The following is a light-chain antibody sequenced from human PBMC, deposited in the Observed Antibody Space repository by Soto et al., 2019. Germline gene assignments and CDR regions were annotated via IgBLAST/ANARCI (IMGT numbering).Light chain of an antibody. CDR3: QQYNNWPPIT. Sequence: EIMMTQSPATLSVSPGERATLSCRASQSVRYNLAWYQQKPGQAPRLLIYYASTRATGIPARFSGSGSGTEFTLTISSLQSEDFALYYCQQYNNWPPITVGQGTRLEIK. J-gene: IGKJ5*01. V-gene: IGKV3-15*01. CDR1: QSVRYN. CDR2: YAS.